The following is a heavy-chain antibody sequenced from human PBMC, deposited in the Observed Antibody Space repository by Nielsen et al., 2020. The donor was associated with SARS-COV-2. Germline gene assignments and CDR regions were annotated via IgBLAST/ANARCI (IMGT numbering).Heavy chain of an antibody. CDR2: ISGSGDSR. CDR3: AKDTTTTFYYFDS. Sequence: GESLKISCAASGFTFINFAMTWVRQTPGKGLEWVSSISGSGDSRYDADSVKGRFTISRDNSKNTLYLQMNSLRAEDTAIYYCAKDTTTTFYYFDSWGQGTLVTVSS. V-gene: IGHV3-23*01. D-gene: IGHD2/OR15-2a*01. CDR1: GFTFINFA. J-gene: IGHJ4*02.